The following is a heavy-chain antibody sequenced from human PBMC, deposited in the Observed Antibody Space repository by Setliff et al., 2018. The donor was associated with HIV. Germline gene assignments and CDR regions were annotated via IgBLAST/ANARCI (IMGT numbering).Heavy chain of an antibody. CDR1: GLTFGDYA. Sequence: GGSLRLSCTASGLTFGDYAMSWVRQAPGKGLEWVSYISMSSHTSVIYSDSVKGRFTISRDNARNSFYLQMNSLRVDDTAVYFCARDKWPSGFDFWGHGTLVTVSS. CDR2: ISMSSHTSV. D-gene: IGHD5-12*01. V-gene: IGHV3-48*01. J-gene: IGHJ4*01. CDR3: ARDKWPSGFDF.